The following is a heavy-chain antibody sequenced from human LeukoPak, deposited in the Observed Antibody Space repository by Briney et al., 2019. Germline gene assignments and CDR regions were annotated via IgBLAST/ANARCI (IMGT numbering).Heavy chain of an antibody. V-gene: IGHV3-72*01. D-gene: IGHD2-8*01. CDR1: GFTFSDRY. CDR2: IRDEANSNTT. Sequence: GGSLRLFCAASGFTFSDRYMDSVRQAPGKGLEWVGRIRDEANSNTTEYAASVKGRFTMSRDDSKNSLYLQMNSLKTEDTAVYYCARDHKVSDALDIWGQGTMVTVSS. J-gene: IGHJ3*02. CDR3: ARDHKVSDALDI.